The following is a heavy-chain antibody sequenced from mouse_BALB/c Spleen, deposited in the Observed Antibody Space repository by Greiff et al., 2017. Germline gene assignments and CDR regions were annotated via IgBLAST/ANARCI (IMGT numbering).Heavy chain of an antibody. V-gene: IGHV3-6*02. CDR1: GYSITSGYY. CDR3: ALIYYDYDY. CDR2: ISYDGSN. D-gene: IGHD2-4*01. Sequence: EVHLVESGPGLVKPSQSLSLTCSVTGYSITSGYYWNWIRQFPGNKLEWMGYISYDGSNNYNPSLKNRISITRDTSKNQFFLKLNSVTTEDTATYYCALIYYDYDYWGQGTTLTVSS. J-gene: IGHJ2*01.